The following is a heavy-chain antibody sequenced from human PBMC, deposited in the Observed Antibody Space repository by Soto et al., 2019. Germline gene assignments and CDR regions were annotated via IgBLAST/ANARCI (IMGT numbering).Heavy chain of an antibody. CDR2: IYHSGTT. CDR3: VRVSLAFDSSVGYDGSGYYPGAFDI. Sequence: SETLSLTCAVSGGSISSGGYAWSWIRQPPGKGLEWIGYIYHSGTTFYNPSLKSRLTISIDRSKNQYSLKLASVTAADTAIYYCVRVSLAFDSSVGYDGSGYYPGAFDIWGQGTMVT. CDR1: GGSISSGGYA. J-gene: IGHJ3*02. D-gene: IGHD3-22*01. V-gene: IGHV4-30-2*01.